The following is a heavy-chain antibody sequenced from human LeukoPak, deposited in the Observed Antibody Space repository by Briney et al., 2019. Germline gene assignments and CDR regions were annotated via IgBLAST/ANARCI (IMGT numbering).Heavy chain of an antibody. D-gene: IGHD4-17*01. CDR3: AADLYGDLRGFDP. CDR1: GFTFTSSA. CDR2: IVVGSGNT. J-gene: IGHJ5*02. Sequence: AASVKVSCKASGFTFTSSAMQWVRQARGQRLEWIGWIVVGSGNTNYAQKFQERVTITRDMSTSTAYMELSSLRSEDTAVYYCAADLYGDLRGFDPWGQGTLVTVSS. V-gene: IGHV1-58*02.